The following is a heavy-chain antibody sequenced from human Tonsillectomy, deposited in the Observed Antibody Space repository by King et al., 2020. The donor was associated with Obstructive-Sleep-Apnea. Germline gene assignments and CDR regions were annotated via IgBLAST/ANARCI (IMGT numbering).Heavy chain of an antibody. CDR2: MYYSGST. D-gene: IGHD2-2*02. V-gene: IGHV4-39*07. CDR1: GGSISRTSYY. CDR3: ARSLYGAIDAFDI. J-gene: IGHJ3*02. Sequence: LQLQESGPGLVKPSETLSLTCTVSGGSISRTSYYWGWIRQPPGKGLEYIGTMYYSGSTYYNPSLESRVTILVDTSKNQLSLKLTSVSAADTAVYYCARSLYGAIDAFDIWGQGTMVTVSS.